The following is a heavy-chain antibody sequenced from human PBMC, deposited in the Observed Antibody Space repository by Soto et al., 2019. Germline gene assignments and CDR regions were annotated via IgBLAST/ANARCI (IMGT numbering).Heavy chain of an antibody. Sequence: PSHTLSLTCAISGDSVSSNSAAWNWIRQSPSRGLEWLGRTYYRSKWYNDYAVSVKSRITINPDTSKNQFSLQLNSVTPEDTAVYYCARDRAVVTVTTRYYGMDVWGQGTTVRVSS. CDR1: GDSVSSNSAA. V-gene: IGHV6-1*01. J-gene: IGHJ6*02. CDR3: ARDRAVVTVTTRYYGMDV. CDR2: TYYRSKWYN. D-gene: IGHD1-7*01.